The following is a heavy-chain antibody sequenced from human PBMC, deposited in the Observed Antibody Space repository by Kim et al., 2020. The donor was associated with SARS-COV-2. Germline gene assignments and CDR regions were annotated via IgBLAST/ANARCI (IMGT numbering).Heavy chain of an antibody. CDR3: PRSPCSGGVCSMGDWFDP. CDR2: IGSIDDKI. CDR1: GFTFSTYN. V-gene: IGHV3-21*01. Sequence: GGSLRLSCAASGFTFSTYNMNWVRQAPGEGLEWVSSIGSIDDKIFYAYSLRGRFTISRANSKNSLYLQMFILRAENTAVYYFPRSPCSGGVCSMGDWFDP. J-gene: IGHJ5*02. D-gene: IGHD2-15*01.